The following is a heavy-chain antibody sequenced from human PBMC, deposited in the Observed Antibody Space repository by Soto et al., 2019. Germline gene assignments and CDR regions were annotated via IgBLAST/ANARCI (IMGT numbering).Heavy chain of an antibody. CDR2: ISGSGGST. Sequence: GGSLRLSCAASGFTFSSYAMSWVRQAPGKGLEWVSAISGSGGSTYYADSVKGRFTISRDNSKNTLYLQMNSLRAEDTAVYYCAKDEAYGRAWWWFDPWGQGTLVTVSS. CDR1: GFTFSSYA. CDR3: AKDEAYGRAWWWFDP. D-gene: IGHD2-8*02. V-gene: IGHV3-23*01. J-gene: IGHJ5*02.